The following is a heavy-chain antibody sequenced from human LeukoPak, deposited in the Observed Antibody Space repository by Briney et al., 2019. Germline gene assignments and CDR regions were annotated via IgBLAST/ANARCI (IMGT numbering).Heavy chain of an antibody. D-gene: IGHD1-7*01. CDR1: GFTFSSYG. J-gene: IGHJ5*02. V-gene: IGHV3-33*06. Sequence: PGRSLRLSCAASGFTFSSYGMHWVRQAPGKGLEWVAVIWYDGSNKYYADSVKGRFTISRDNSKNTLYLQMNSLRAEDTAVYYCAKQELRVGPYWFDPWGQGTLVTVSS. CDR3: AKQELRVGPYWFDP. CDR2: IWYDGSNK.